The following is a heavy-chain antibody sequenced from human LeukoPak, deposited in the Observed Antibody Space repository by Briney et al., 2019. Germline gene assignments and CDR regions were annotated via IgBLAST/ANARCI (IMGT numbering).Heavy chain of an antibody. J-gene: IGHJ4*02. CDR2: IYYSGGT. CDR1: GGSLTSSNYF. D-gene: IGHD5-18*01. V-gene: IGHV4-39*01. CDR3: AIIMRPLGTAMAYFDY. Sequence: SETLSLTCTVSGGSLTSSNYFWGWIRQPPGKGLEWIGSIYYSGGTYYNPSLKSRVTISIDTSKNQFSLKLTSVTAADTAVYYCAIIMRPLGTAMAYFDYWGQGTLVTVSS.